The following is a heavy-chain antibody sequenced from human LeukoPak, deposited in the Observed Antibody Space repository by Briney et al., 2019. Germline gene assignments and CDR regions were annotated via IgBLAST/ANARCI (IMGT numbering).Heavy chain of an antibody. Sequence: PGGSLRLSCAASGFTFSSYWMHWVRQAPGKGLVWVSRINTDGSSTSYADSVKGRFTISRDNAKNTLYLQMNSLRAEDTAVYYCARKTMTTDRPFDYWGQGTLVTVSS. D-gene: IGHD4-11*01. CDR3: ARKTMTTDRPFDY. CDR1: GFTFSSYW. J-gene: IGHJ4*02. V-gene: IGHV3-74*01. CDR2: INTDGSST.